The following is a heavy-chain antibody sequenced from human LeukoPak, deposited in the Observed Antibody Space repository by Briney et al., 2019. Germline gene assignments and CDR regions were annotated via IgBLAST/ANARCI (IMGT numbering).Heavy chain of an antibody. CDR2: IYTSGST. D-gene: IGHD5-18*01. V-gene: IGHV4-4*07. J-gene: IGHJ4*02. CDR1: GGSISSYY. Sequence: SETLSLTCTVSGGSISSYYWSWIRQPAGKGLEWIGRIYTSGSTNYNPSLKSRVTMSVDTSKNQFSLKLSSVTAADTAMYYCAREANVDTAMLGDGFDYWGQGTLVTVSS. CDR3: AREANVDTAMLGDGFDY.